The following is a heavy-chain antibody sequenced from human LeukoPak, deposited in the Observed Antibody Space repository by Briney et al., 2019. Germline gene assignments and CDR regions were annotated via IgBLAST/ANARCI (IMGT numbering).Heavy chain of an antibody. CDR1: GFTFRTYG. Sequence: PGRSLRLSCAVSGFTFRTYGMHWVRQAPGKGLEWVAVILYDESNKYYADSVKGRFTISRDNSKNTVYLQVNSLRAEDTAVYYCAKDGRMYSSGWYSYFDQWGQGTLVTVSS. J-gene: IGHJ4*02. D-gene: IGHD6-19*01. CDR3: AKDGRMYSSGWYSYFDQ. V-gene: IGHV3-30*18. CDR2: ILYDESNK.